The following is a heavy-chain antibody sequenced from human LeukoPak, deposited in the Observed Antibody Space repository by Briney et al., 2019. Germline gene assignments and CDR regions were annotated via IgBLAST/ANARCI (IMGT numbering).Heavy chain of an antibody. V-gene: IGHV1-2*02. CDR3: ARGTTVELGYCSSTSCYIGDY. J-gene: IGHJ4*02. CDR2: INPNSGGT. D-gene: IGHD2-2*02. Sequence: ASVKVSCKASGYTFTGYYMHWVRQAPGQGLEWMGWINPNSGGTNYAQKFQGRVTMTRDTSTSTVYMELSSLRSEDTAVYYCARGTTVELGYCSSTSCYIGDYWGQGTLVTVSS. CDR1: GYTFTGYY.